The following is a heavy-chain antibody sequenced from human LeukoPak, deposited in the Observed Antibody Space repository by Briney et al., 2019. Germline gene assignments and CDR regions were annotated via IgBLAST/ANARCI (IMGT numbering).Heavy chain of an antibody. V-gene: IGHV3-23*01. Sequence: GGSLRLSCAASGFTFSSYGMSWVRQAPGKGLEWVSAISGSGGGTYYADSVKGRFTISRDNSKNTLYLQMNSLRAEDTAVYYCAKGDDYYYYYMDVWGKGTTVTISS. CDR2: ISGSGGGT. CDR1: GFTFSSYG. CDR3: AKGDDYYYYYMDV. J-gene: IGHJ6*03.